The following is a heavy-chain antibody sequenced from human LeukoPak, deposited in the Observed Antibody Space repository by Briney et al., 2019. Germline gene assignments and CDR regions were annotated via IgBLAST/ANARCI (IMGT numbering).Heavy chain of an antibody. V-gene: IGHV4-4*09. J-gene: IGHJ4*02. CDR2: IYTSGST. D-gene: IGHD1-14*01. Sequence: PSETLSLTCTVSGGSISSYYWSWIRQPPGKGLEWIGYIYTSGSTNYNPSLKSRVTISVDTSKNQFSLKLSSVTAADTAVYYCARGGRGNRYFDYWSQGTLVTVSS. CDR3: ARGGRGNRYFDY. CDR1: GGSISSYY.